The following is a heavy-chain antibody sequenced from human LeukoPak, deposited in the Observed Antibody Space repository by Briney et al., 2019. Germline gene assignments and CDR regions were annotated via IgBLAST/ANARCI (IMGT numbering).Heavy chain of an antibody. CDR1: GFTFEIFW. CDR3: ARVGSNWYWLDP. CDR2: IKEDGREK. Sequence: GGSLRLSCTASGFTFEIFWITWVPDAPGKGREGGANIKEDGREKYYVDSVRGRYTISRDNARKSLALQMNRLRVEDTAMYYCARVGSNWYWLDPWGQGTLVSVSS. V-gene: IGHV3-7*01. D-gene: IGHD6-13*01. J-gene: IGHJ5*02.